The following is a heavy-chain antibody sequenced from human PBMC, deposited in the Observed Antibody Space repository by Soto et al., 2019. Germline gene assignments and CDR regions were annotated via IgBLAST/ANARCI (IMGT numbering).Heavy chain of an antibody. Sequence: QVQLQQWGAGLLKPSETLSLTCAVYGGSFSGYYWSWIRQPPGKGLEWIGEINHSGSTNYNPSLKSRATISVXTXKXXFSLKLSSVTAADTAVYYCARVKFGYGDYKAWFDPWGQGTLVTVSS. CDR2: INHSGST. CDR1: GGSFSGYY. J-gene: IGHJ5*02. CDR3: ARVKFGYGDYKAWFDP. V-gene: IGHV4-34*01. D-gene: IGHD4-17*01.